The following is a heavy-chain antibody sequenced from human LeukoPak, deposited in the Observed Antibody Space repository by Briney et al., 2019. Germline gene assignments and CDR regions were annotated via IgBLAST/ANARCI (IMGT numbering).Heavy chain of an antibody. Sequence: GGSLRLSCAASGLSFSSYWMSWARQAPGKGLGGVAILKTVGGAVNYVASVRGPFSISRDNTKNSLYLKMNSLRAEDTAVYYCVRGGVNTGYSHDWGQRTLVTVS. V-gene: IGHV3-7*01. CDR2: LKTVGGAV. D-gene: IGHD3-9*01. J-gene: IGHJ4*02. CDR1: GLSFSSYW. CDR3: VRGGVNTGYSHD.